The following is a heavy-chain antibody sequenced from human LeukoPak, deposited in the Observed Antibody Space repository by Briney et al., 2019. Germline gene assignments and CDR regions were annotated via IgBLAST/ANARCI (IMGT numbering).Heavy chain of an antibody. CDR2: IYSDNT. V-gene: IGHV3-66*04. Sequence: GGSLRLSCAASGFSFSNYGMHYIRQAPGKGLEWVSFIYSDNTHYSDSVKGRFTISRDNSKNTLYLQMNSLRAEDTAVYYCARRAGAYSHPYDYWGQGNLVTVSS. CDR3: ARRAGAYSHPYDY. CDR1: GFSFSNYG. D-gene: IGHD4/OR15-4a*01. J-gene: IGHJ4*02.